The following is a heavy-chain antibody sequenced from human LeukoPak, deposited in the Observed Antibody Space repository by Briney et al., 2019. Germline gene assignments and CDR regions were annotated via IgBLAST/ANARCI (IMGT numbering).Heavy chain of an antibody. J-gene: IGHJ6*03. Sequence: SETLSLTCTVSGDSASSGSYYWTWIRQTAGKGLEWIGRIYISGTTNYNPSLNSRVTISLDTSKNQFSLKLSSVSAADTAVYYCARGRTADYYQYYMDVWGKGTTVTVSS. D-gene: IGHD5-18*01. CDR1: GDSASSGSYY. V-gene: IGHV4-61*02. CDR3: ARGRTADYYQYYMDV. CDR2: IYISGTT.